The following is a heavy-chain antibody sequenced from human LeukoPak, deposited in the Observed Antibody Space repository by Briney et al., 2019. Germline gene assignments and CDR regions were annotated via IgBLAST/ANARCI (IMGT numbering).Heavy chain of an antibody. V-gene: IGHV4-34*01. CDR3: ARGRLDYYDSSGYLDS. D-gene: IGHD3-22*01. CDR1: SASFSGYY. CDR2: INHSGSP. Sequence: SETLSLTCAVNSASFSGYYWTWIRQPPGKGLEWIGEINHSGSPNYNPSLKSRVTISIGTSKNQFSLKLNSVTAADTAVYFCARGRLDYYDSSGYLDSWGQGTLVTVSS. J-gene: IGHJ4*02.